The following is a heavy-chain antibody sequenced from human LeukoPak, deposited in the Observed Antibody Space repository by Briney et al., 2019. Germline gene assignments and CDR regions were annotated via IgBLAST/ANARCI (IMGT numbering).Heavy chain of an antibody. CDR3: ARDSSDGYNPYFDY. J-gene: IGHJ4*02. D-gene: IGHD5-24*01. CDR2: ISSSSYI. Sequence: PGGSLRLSCAASGFTFSSYGMHWVRQAPGKGLEWVSSISSSSYIYYADSVKGRFTISRDNAKNSLYLQMNSLRAEDTAVYYCARDSSDGYNPYFDYWGQGTLVTVSS. CDR1: GFTFSSYG. V-gene: IGHV3-21*01.